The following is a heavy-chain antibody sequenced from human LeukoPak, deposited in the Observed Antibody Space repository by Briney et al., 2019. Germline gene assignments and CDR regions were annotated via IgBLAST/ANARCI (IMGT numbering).Heavy chain of an antibody. CDR1: GGSFSGYY. V-gene: IGHV4-34*01. J-gene: IGHJ4*02. Sequence: PSETLSLTCAVYGGSFSGYYWSWIRQPPGKGLEWIGEINHSGSTNYNPSLKSRVTISVDTSKNQFSLKLSSVTAADTAVYYCARGLPSPYWGQGTLVTVSS. CDR3: ARGLPSPY. CDR2: INHSGST.